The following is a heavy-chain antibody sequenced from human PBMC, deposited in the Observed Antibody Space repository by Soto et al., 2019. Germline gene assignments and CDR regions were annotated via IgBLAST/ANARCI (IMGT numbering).Heavy chain of an antibody. D-gene: IGHD6-19*01. V-gene: IGHV3-33*01. CDR2: IWYDGSNK. CDR3: ARAWVAVAAAYFDY. J-gene: IGHJ4*02. CDR1: GFTFSSYG. Sequence: GGSLRLSCAASGFTFSSYGMHWVRQAPGKGLEWVAVIWYDGSNKYYADSVKGRFTISRDNSKNTLYLQMNSLRAEDTAVYYCARAWVAVAAAYFDYWGQGTLVTVSS.